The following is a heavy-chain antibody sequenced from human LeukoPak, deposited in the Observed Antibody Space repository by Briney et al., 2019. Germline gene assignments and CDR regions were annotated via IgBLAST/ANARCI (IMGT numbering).Heavy chain of an antibody. D-gene: IGHD3-3*01. J-gene: IGHJ4*02. CDR1: GGSFSGYY. Sequence: KPSETLSLTCAVYGGSFSGYYWSWIRQPAGKGLEWIGRIYTSGSTNYNPSLKSRVTISVDTSKNQFSLKLSSVTAADTAVYYCARDLGPSLWNFDYWGQGTLVTVSS. CDR2: IYTSGST. CDR3: ARDLGPSLWNFDY. V-gene: IGHV4-4*07.